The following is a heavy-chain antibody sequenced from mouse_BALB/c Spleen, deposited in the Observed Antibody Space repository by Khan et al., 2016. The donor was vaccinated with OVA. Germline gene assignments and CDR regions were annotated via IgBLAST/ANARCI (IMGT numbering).Heavy chain of an antibody. CDR2: IWAGGST. CDR3: ARLEDI. D-gene: IGHD1-3*01. Sequence: VQLQESGPGLVAPSQSLSITCTVYGYSLTRYGVHWVRQPPGKGLEWLGLIWAGGSTNYNCALMSRLSISKDNSKSQVFLKMNSLQTDDTAMYYCARLEDIWGQGTTLTVSS. CDR1: GYSLTRYG. V-gene: IGHV2-9*02. J-gene: IGHJ2*01.